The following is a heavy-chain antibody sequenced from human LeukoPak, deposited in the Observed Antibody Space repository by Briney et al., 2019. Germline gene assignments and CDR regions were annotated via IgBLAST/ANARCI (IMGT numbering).Heavy chain of an antibody. D-gene: IGHD4-17*01. CDR3: VRDVDDYDHHRGDS. CDR2: MSGSGTTI. J-gene: IGHJ4*02. V-gene: IGHV3-11*01. CDR1: GFTFSDYY. Sequence: GGSLRLSCAASGFTFSDYYMTWIRQAPGKGLEWISYMSGSGTTIYYADSVKGRFTISRDNAKNSLYLQVNSLRAEDTAVYYCVRDVDDYDHHRGDSWGQGTLVTVSS.